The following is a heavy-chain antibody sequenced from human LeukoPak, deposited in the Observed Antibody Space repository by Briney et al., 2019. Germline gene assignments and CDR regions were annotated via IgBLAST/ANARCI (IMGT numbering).Heavy chain of an antibody. J-gene: IGHJ6*03. CDR2: VSGSAGST. CDR3: AVSFYYYYMDV. Sequence: GGPLRLSCAASGFTFSSYAMSWVRQAPGKGLEWVSAVSGSAGSTYYADSVKGRFTISRDNSKNTLYLQMNSLRAEDTAVYYCAVSFYYYYMDVWGKGTTVTVSS. V-gene: IGHV3-23*01. D-gene: IGHD1-7*01. CDR1: GFTFSSYA.